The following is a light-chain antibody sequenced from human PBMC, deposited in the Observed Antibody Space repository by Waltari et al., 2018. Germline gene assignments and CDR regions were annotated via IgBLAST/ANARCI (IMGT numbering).Light chain of an antibody. J-gene: IGLJ2*01. CDR3: QAWDRGTRGV. CDR1: ELGNRS. V-gene: IGLV3-1*01. Sequence: SYDLTQPPSVSVSPGQTASIPCSGDELGNRSVCWYQQKPGQSPVLNIYQNGRRPSGIPDRFSGSNSGNTATLTISGTQAMDEADYYCQAWDRGTRGVFGGGTRLTVL. CDR2: QNG.